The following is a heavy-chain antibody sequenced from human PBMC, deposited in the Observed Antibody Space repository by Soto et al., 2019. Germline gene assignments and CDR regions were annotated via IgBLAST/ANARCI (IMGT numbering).Heavy chain of an antibody. V-gene: IGHV4-39*01. J-gene: IGHJ4*02. CDR1: GGSISSSSYY. CDR2: IYYSGST. D-gene: IGHD6-19*01. Sequence: QLQLQESGPGLVKPSETLSLTCTVSGGSISSSSYYWGWIRQPPGKGLEWIGSIYYSGSTYYNPSLTSRVTISVDTSKNQFSRKLSSVTAADTAVYYCARHVAGYSSGLDYWGQGTLVTVSS. CDR3: ARHVAGYSSGLDY.